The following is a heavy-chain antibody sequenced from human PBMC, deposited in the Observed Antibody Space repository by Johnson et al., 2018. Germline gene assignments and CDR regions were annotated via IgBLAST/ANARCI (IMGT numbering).Heavy chain of an antibody. CDR3: ARDWVYGDAFDS. J-gene: IGHJ3*02. Sequence: QVQLVESGGGVVQPGRSLRLSCAASGFTFSTYGMHWVRQAPGKGLESVAVIWSDGSNKSYVDSVKGRFTLSIDNSKNTLYLQMNSLRAEDTAVYYCARDWVYGDAFDSWGQGTMVTVSS. CDR2: IWSDGSNK. D-gene: IGHD2/OR15-2a*01. CDR1: GFTFSTYG. V-gene: IGHV3-33*01.